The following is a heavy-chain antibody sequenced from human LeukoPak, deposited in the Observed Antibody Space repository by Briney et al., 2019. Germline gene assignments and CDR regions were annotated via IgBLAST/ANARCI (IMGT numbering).Heavy chain of an antibody. V-gene: IGHV4-61*08. CDR3: ARLTWDRGLDY. Sequence: SETLSLTCTVSGGSISSGGYYWSWIRQPPGKGLEWIGYIYYSGSTNYNPSLKSRVTISVDTSKNQFSLKLSSVTAADTAVYYCARLTWDRGLDYWGQGTLVTVSS. D-gene: IGHD3-10*01. J-gene: IGHJ4*02. CDR1: GGSISSGGYY. CDR2: IYYSGST.